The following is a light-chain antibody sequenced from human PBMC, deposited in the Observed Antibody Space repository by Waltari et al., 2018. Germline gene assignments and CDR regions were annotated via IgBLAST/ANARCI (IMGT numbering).Light chain of an antibody. V-gene: IGLV2-14*03. Sequence: QSALTQPASVSGSLGQSITIPVTGSSRAIGAFNSVPWYQQQPGKAPRLIIYEVSYRPSGVSDRFFGFKSGDTASLTVSGLQAEDEADYYCSASTTTNSVVFGGGTQLTVL. CDR2: EVS. J-gene: IGLJ2*01. CDR1: SRAIGAFNS. CDR3: SASTTTNSVV.